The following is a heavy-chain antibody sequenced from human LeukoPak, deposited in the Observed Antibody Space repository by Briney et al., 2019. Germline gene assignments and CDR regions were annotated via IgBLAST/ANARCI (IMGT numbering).Heavy chain of an antibody. J-gene: IGHJ4*02. Sequence: GGSLRLSCAASGFTFSDYYMTWVRRAPGKGLEWVSTISDNSGKTYYADSVRGRFTISRDNSKNTLYLSMNSLRAEDTAVYYCAKRGFMEYWGQGTLVTVSS. V-gene: IGHV3-23*01. CDR1: GFTFSDYY. D-gene: IGHD1-1*01. CDR3: AKRGFMEY. CDR2: ISDNSGKT.